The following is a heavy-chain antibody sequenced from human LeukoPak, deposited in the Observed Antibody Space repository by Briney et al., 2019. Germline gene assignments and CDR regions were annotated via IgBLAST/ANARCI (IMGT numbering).Heavy chain of an antibody. Sequence: PGGSLRLSCAASGFTFSSYAMSWVRQAPGKGLEWVSGIGGSGNSTYHADFGKGRFTISRDNSENTLYLQMDSLRAEDTAIYFCAKLRSAEVAAVNYWGQGTLVTVSS. V-gene: IGHV3-23*01. CDR1: GFTFSSYA. CDR3: AKLRSAEVAAVNY. D-gene: IGHD6-13*01. CDR2: IGGSGNST. J-gene: IGHJ4*02.